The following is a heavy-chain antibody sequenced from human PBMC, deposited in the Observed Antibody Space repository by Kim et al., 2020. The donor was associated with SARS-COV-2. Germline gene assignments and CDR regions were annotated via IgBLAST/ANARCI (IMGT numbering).Heavy chain of an antibody. V-gene: IGHV4-34*01. Sequence: YNPSLQSRLTLTVDTSKNQFSLKLTSVTAADTAVYYCARGSLYLGSSGFAYWGQGSLVTVSS. CDR3: ARGSLYLGSSGFAY. J-gene: IGHJ4*02. D-gene: IGHD3-22*01.